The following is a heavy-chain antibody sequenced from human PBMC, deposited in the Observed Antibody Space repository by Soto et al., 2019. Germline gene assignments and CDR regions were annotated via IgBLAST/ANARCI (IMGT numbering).Heavy chain of an antibody. CDR3: ARGDYDYIWGSYRYSYFDD. D-gene: IGHD3-16*02. CDR1: GYTFTSYV. V-gene: IGHV1-18*01. J-gene: IGHJ4*02. Sequence: ASVKVSCKASGYTFTSYVISWVRHAPGQGLEWMGWISAYNGNTNYAQKLQGRVTMTTDTSTSTAYMGLRSLRSDDTAVYYCARGDYDYIWGSYRYSYFDDWGQGTLVTVSS. CDR2: ISAYNGNT.